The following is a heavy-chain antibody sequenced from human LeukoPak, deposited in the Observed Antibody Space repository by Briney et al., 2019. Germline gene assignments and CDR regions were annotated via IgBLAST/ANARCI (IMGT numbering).Heavy chain of an antibody. D-gene: IGHD4-17*01. V-gene: IGHV4-59*12. CDR1: GDSITNFY. J-gene: IGHJ5*02. CDR3: ARPQYGDYDAWFDP. CDR2: IYFSGIT. Sequence: SETLSLTCTVSGDSITNFYWSWIRQPPGKGLEWIGHIYFSGITYYNPSLKSRVTISLDTSKNQFSLKLSSVTAADTAVYYCARPQYGDYDAWFDPWGQGTLVTVSS.